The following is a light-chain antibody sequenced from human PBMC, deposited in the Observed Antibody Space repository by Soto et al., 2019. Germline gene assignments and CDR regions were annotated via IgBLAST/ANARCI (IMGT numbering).Light chain of an antibody. CDR3: QQYESLPLT. V-gene: IGKV1-39*01. J-gene: IGKJ5*01. CDR2: AAS. CDR1: QSISSY. Sequence: DIQMTQSPSSLSASVGDRVTITCLASQSISSYLNWYQQKPGKAPKLLIYAASSLQSGVPSRFSGSGSGTDFTLTISSLQPEDFATYYCQQYESLPLTFGQGTRLEIK.